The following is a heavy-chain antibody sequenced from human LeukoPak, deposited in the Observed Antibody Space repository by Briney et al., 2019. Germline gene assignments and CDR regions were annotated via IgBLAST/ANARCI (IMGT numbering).Heavy chain of an antibody. D-gene: IGHD3-9*01. CDR3: ASDILTGYYGMDV. Sequence: SETLSLTCTVSGGSFSSYYWSWIRQPPGKGLEWIGYIYYSGSTNYNPSLKSRVTISVDTSKNQFSLKLSSVTAADTAVYYCASDILTGYYGMDVWGQGTTVTVSS. CDR2: IYYSGST. V-gene: IGHV4-59*01. CDR1: GGSFSSYY. J-gene: IGHJ6*02.